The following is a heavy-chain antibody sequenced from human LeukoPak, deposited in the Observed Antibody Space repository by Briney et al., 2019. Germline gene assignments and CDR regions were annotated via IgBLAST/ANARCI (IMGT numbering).Heavy chain of an antibody. Sequence: SGTLSLTCDVSGDSRINACWWSWVSQPPGKGLEWIGEIFHSGNTKYNPSLESRVTISVDKSNHQFTLEMKSVTAADTAIYYCARDLGYSYGLDIWSRGTTVTVSS. J-gene: IGHJ6*02. V-gene: IGHV4-4*02. CDR2: IFHSGNT. CDR1: GDSRINACW. CDR3: ARDLGYSYGLDI. D-gene: IGHD3-16*01.